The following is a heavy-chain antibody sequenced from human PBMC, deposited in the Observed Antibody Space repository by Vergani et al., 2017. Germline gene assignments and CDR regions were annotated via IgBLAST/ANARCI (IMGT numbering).Heavy chain of an antibody. CDR1: GGTFSSYA. J-gene: IGHJ6*02. CDR2: IIPIFGTA. CDR3: ARYGHPDLTMFRYYYYGMDV. Sequence: QVQLVQSGAEVKKPGSSVKVSCKASGGTFSSYAISWVRQAPGQGLEWMGGIIPIFGTANYAQKIQGRVTITADESTSTAYMELSSLRAEVTAVYYCARYGHPDLTMFRYYYYGMDVWGQGTTVTVSS. D-gene: IGHD3-10*02. V-gene: IGHV1-69*12.